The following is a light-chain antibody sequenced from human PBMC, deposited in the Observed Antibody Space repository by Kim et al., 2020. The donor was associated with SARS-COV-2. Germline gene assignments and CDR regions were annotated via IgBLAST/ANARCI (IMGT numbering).Light chain of an antibody. J-gene: IGKJ2*01. Sequence: SPGEGATLSCRASQHVYKGYLAWYQQRLGQAPRLLIYQTSNRATGIPDRFSGSGSGTDFTLTISRLEPEDFAVYYCQQYGSSPPYTFGQGPSWRS. CDR3: QQYGSSPPYT. V-gene: IGKV3-20*01. CDR2: QTS. CDR1: QHVYKGY.